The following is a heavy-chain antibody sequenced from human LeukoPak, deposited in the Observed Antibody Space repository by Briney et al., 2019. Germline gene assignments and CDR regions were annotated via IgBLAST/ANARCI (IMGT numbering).Heavy chain of an antibody. CDR1: GFTFSSYA. CDR2: ISGSGGST. J-gene: IGHJ4*02. CDR3: AKDAYSSSWRFDY. Sequence: QSGGSLRLSCAASGFTFSSYAMSWVRQAPGKGPEWVSAISGSGGSTYYADSVKGRFTISRDNSKNTLYLQMNSLRAEDTAVYYCAKDAYSSSWRFDYWGQGTPVTVSS. D-gene: IGHD6-13*01. V-gene: IGHV3-23*01.